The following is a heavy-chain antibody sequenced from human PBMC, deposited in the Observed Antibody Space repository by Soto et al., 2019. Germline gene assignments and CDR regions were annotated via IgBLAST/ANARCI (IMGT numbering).Heavy chain of an antibody. V-gene: IGHV1-3*01. CDR2: INAGNGNT. Sequence: ASVKVSCKASGYTFNSYAMNWVRQAPGQRLEWMGWINAGNGNTKYSQKFQGRVTITGDTSASTAYMELSSLRSEDTAVYYCARDPGYSYGYNWSQGALVTVSS. D-gene: IGHD5-18*01. CDR1: GYTFNSYA. J-gene: IGHJ4*02. CDR3: ARDPGYSYGYN.